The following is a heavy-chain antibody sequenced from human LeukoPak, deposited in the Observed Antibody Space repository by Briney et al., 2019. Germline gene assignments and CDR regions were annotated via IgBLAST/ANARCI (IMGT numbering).Heavy chain of an antibody. J-gene: IGHJ3*02. D-gene: IGHD2-2*01. CDR3: AREAYCISTSCYETDAFDI. V-gene: IGHV3-72*01. CDR2: IRNKAKSHTT. Sequence: GGSLRLSCAGSGFTFSDHFMDWVRQAPGKGLEWLSHIRNKAKSHTTEYAASVKGRFTISRDDSKNSVYLQMNSLKTEDTAVYYCAREAYCISTSCYETDAFDIWGQGAMVTVSS. CDR1: GFTFSDHF.